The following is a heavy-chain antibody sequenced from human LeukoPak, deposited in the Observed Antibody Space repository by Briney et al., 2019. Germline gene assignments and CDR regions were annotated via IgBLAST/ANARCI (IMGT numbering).Heavy chain of an antibody. J-gene: IGHJ5*02. CDR1: GGSISSYY. V-gene: IGHV4-59*01. CDR2: IYYSGST. CDR3: ARREYSNYVGGWFDP. Sequence: SETLSLTCTVSGGSISSYYWSWIRQPPGKGLEWIGYIYYSGSTNHNPSLKSRVTISVDTSKNQFSLKLSSVTAADTAVYYCARREYSNYVGGWFDPWGQGTLVTVSS. D-gene: IGHD4-11*01.